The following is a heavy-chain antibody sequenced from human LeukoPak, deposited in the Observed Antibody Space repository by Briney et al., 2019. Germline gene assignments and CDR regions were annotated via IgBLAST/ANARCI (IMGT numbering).Heavy chain of an antibody. Sequence: GGSLRLSCAASGFRFSRYAMHWVRQAPGKGLEYVSAISSNGGSTYYAHSVKGRFIISRDNSKNTLNLQMGSLRAEDMAVYYCASAYHYDNSCYYPFDYWGQGTLVTVSS. CDR1: GFRFSRYA. CDR2: ISSNGGST. V-gene: IGHV3-64*01. CDR3: ASAYHYDNSCYYPFDY. J-gene: IGHJ4*02. D-gene: IGHD3-22*01.